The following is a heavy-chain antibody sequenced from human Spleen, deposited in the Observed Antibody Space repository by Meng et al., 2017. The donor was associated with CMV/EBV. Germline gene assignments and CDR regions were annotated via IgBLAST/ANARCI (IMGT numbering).Heavy chain of an antibody. Sequence: QVQLQESGPGLVKPSETLSLTCTVSGGAISSSSYYWGWIRQPPGKGLEWIGSIYYSGSTYYNPSLKSRVTISVDTSKNQFSLKLSSVTAADTAAYYCARGWGRRLGYWGQGTLVTVSS. CDR2: IYYSGST. CDR1: GGAISSSSYY. J-gene: IGHJ4*02. V-gene: IGHV4-39*07. CDR3: ARGWGRRLGY. D-gene: IGHD3-16*01.